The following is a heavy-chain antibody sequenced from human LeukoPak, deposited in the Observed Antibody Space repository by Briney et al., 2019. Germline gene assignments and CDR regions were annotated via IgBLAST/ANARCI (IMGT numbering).Heavy chain of an antibody. D-gene: IGHD3-22*01. CDR1: GLTVSSNY. CDR3: AREGYDSSGYPRLLDY. V-gene: IGHV3-53*04. J-gene: IGHJ4*02. CDR2: LHAAGVT. Sequence: PGGSLRLSCAASGLTVSSNYITWVRQPPGKGLEWASVLHAAGVTYYADSVKGRFTISRHISKNTVYLQMNSLRAEDTAVYYCAREGYDSSGYPRLLDYWGQGTLVTVSS.